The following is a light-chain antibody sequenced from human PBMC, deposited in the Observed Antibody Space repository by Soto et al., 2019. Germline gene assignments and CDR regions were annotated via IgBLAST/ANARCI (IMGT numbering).Light chain of an antibody. CDR1: SGDIGSYNR. CDR2: EVT. CDR3: SSYTNIKTTACI. Sequence: QSALTQPASVSGSPGQSITISCTGTSGDIGSYNRVSWYQQHPGKAPKLIIYEVTDRPSGVSNRFSGSKSGHTASLTISGLQAEEEAEYYCSSYTNIKTTACIFPTGPKVTVL. V-gene: IGLV2-14*01. J-gene: IGLJ1*01.